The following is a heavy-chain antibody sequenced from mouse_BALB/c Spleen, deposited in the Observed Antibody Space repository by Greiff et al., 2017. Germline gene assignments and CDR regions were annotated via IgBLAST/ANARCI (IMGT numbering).Heavy chain of an antibody. Sequence: EVQGVESGGGLVQPGGSLKLSCAASGFTFSSYGMSWVRQTPDKRLELVATINSNGGSTYYPDSVKGRFTISRDNAKNTLYLQMSSLKSEDTAMYYCARDRVRFAYWGQGTLVTVSA. V-gene: IGHV5-6-3*01. CDR2: INSNGGST. D-gene: IGHD3-1*01. CDR1: GFTFSSYG. J-gene: IGHJ3*01. CDR3: ARDRVRFAY.